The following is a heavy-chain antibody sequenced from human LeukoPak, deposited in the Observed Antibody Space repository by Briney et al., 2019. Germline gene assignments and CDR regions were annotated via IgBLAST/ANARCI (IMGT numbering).Heavy chain of an antibody. CDR3: AELGITMIGGV. V-gene: IGHV3-48*03. D-gene: IGHD3-10*02. CDR1: GFTFSSYE. J-gene: IGHJ6*04. CDR2: ISSSGSTI. Sequence: GGSMRLSCAASGFTFSSYEMNWVRQAPGKGLEWVSYISSSGSTIYYADSVKGRFTISRDNAKNSLYLQMNSLRAADTAVYYCAELGITMIGGVWGKGTTVTISS.